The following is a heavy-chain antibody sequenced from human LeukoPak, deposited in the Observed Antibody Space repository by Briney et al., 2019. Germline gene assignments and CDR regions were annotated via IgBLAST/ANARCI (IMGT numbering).Heavy chain of an antibody. CDR2: IIPIFGIA. J-gene: IGHJ6*02. CDR1: GGTFSSYA. Sequence: ASVKVSCKASGGTFSSYAISWVRQAPGQGLEWMGRIIPIFGIANYAQKFQGRVTITADKSTSPAYMELSSLRSEDTAVYYCAREGYYYDSSGLIHYYYYGMDVWGQGTTVTVSS. D-gene: IGHD3-22*01. V-gene: IGHV1-69*04. CDR3: AREGYYYDSSGLIHYYYYGMDV.